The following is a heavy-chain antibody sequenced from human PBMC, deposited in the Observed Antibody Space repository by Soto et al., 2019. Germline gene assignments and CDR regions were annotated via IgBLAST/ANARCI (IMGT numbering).Heavy chain of an antibody. CDR1: GGSISSGDYF. CDR3: ARGLVIRPYYYHGMDV. Sequence: QVQLQESGPGLVKPSQTLSLTCTVSGGSISSGDYFWSWIRQSPGKGLEWIGYISSIGSTYYNPSLKSRVSVSRDTSKNQFSLKLSSVTTPDTAVYYCARGLVIRPYYYHGMDVWGQGTTVTVSS. V-gene: IGHV4-30-4*01. D-gene: IGHD3-9*01. CDR2: ISSIGST. J-gene: IGHJ6*02.